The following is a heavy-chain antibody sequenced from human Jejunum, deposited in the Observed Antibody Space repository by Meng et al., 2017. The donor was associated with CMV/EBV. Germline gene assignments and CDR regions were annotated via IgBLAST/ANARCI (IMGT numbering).Heavy chain of an antibody. CDR2: IIPVLGKP. J-gene: IGHJ6*02. Sequence: SGVTFSDYAIGWVRQAPGQGLEWMGRIIPVLGKPTYALKFQDRITITADKFTSTAYMELSSLRSEDTAVYYCATLPIFYYAMDVWGQGTTVTVSS. CDR3: ATLPIFYYAMDV. V-gene: IGHV1-69*04. CDR1: GVTFSDYA. D-gene: IGHD2-21*02.